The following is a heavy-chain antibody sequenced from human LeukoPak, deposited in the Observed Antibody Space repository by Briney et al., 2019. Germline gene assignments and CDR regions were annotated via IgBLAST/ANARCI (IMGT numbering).Heavy chain of an antibody. J-gene: IGHJ3*02. D-gene: IGHD3-10*01. CDR3: ARKGRITAFDI. Sequence: GGSLRLSCAASGFTFSSYRMSWVRQAPGKGLEGVANIKQDGSGKYYVDSVKGRFTISRDNAKNSLYLQMNSLRPEDTAVYYCARKGRITAFDIWGQGTMVTVSS. V-gene: IGHV3-7*01. CDR2: IKQDGSGK. CDR1: GFTFSSYR.